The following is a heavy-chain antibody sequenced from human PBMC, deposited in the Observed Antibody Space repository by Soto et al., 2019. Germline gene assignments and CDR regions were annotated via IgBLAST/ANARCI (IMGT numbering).Heavy chain of an antibody. D-gene: IGHD5-18*01. Sequence: QVQLVQSGAEVKKPGASVKVSCKASGYTFTSYGISWVRQAPGQGLEWMGWISAYNGNTNYAQKLQGRVTMTTDTSTSTAYMGLRSRRSDDTAVYYCARSRGPRGYSYGGGYWGQGTLVTVSS. CDR1: GYTFTSYG. J-gene: IGHJ4*02. CDR3: ARSRGPRGYSYGGGY. V-gene: IGHV1-18*01. CDR2: ISAYNGNT.